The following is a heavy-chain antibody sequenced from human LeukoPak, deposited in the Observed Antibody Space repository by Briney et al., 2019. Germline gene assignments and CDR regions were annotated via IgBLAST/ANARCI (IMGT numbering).Heavy chain of an antibody. CDR1: GFTFDDYA. CDR2: ISYDGSNK. J-gene: IGHJ4*02. D-gene: IGHD3-3*01. V-gene: IGHV3-30-3*01. CDR3: ARSWSGYYNFDY. Sequence: GRSLRLSCAASGFTFDDYAMHWVRQAPGKGLEWVAVISYDGSNKYYADSVKGRFTISRDNSKNTLYLQMNSLRAEDTVVYYCARSWSGYYNFDYWGQGTLVTASS.